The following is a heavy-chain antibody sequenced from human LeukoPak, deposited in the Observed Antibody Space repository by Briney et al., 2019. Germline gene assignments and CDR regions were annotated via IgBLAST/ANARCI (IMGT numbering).Heavy chain of an antibody. V-gene: IGHV3-33*01. CDR2: IWYDRSNE. J-gene: IGHJ3*01. CDR3: AREISMFVNAFDL. Sequence: SGESLRLSCAASGFTFSNSGMHWVRQAPGKGLEWVAVIWYDRSNEYYADAVKGRFIISRDNSKNTVHLQMNSLRVEDTSVYYCAREISMFVNAFDLWGQGTLVAVSS. D-gene: IGHD3-10*02. CDR1: GFTFSNSG.